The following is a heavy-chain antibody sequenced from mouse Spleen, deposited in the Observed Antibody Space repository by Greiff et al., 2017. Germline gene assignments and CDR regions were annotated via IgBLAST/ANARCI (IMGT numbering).Heavy chain of an antibody. J-gene: IGHJ1*01. CDR1: GYTIKDTY. CDR3: ARAWDWYVDV. CDR2: IVPANGST. V-gene: IGHV14-3*02. Sequence: VQLKESGAELVKPGASVKLSCTATGYTIKDTYMHWVKQRPEQGLEWIGRIVPANGSTKYDPKFKGKATITADTSSNTAYLQLSSLTSEDTAVYDYARAWDWYVDVWGAGTTLTVSS.